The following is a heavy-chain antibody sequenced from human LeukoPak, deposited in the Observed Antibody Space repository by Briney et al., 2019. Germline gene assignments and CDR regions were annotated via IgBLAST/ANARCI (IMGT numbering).Heavy chain of an antibody. Sequence: GGSLRLSCAASGFTFSSYWMSWVRQAPGKGLEWVANIDQDGSEKYYVDSVKGRFTISRDNAKNSLYLQMNSLRAEDTAVYYCARVVWFGVSNFDYWGQGTLVTVSS. CDR2: IDQDGSEK. D-gene: IGHD3-10*01. J-gene: IGHJ4*02. CDR3: ARVVWFGVSNFDY. CDR1: GFTFSSYW. V-gene: IGHV3-7*01.